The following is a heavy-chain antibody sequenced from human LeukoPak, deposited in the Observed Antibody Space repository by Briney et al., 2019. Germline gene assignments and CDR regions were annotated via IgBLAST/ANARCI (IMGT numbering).Heavy chain of an antibody. CDR2: ISYDGNTI. D-gene: IGHD4-11*01. CDR3: ARSGGLQKFDY. CDR1: GFTFSSYA. Sequence: GGSLRLSCAASGFTFSSYAMSWVRQAPGKGLQWVAVISYDGNTIHYADSVKGRFIISRDTSKNTLYLQMNSLRAEDTAVYYCARSGGLQKFDYWGQGTLVTVSS. J-gene: IGHJ4*02. V-gene: IGHV3-30-3*01.